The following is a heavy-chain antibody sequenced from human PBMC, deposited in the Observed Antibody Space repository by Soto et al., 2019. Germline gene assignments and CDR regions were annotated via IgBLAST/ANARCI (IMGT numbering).Heavy chain of an antibody. Sequence: HVQLVQSGAEVKKPGASLKVSCKASGYTFISYGVSWVRQAPGQGLEWLGWISPYNGNTNYAQKFQGRINMTTDTSTSTVYMDLRSLRTDDTAVYYCARDPTTWLTDAVDIWGQGNMVVVSS. J-gene: IGHJ3*02. V-gene: IGHV1-18*01. CDR1: GYTFISYG. D-gene: IGHD5-12*01. CDR2: ISPYNGNT. CDR3: ARDPTTWLTDAVDI.